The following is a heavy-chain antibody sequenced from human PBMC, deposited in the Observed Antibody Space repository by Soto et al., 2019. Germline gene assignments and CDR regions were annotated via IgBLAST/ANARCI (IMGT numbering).Heavy chain of an antibody. CDR2: ISGSGGST. D-gene: IGHD4-17*01. V-gene: IGHV3-23*01. CDR1: GFTFSSYA. J-gene: IGHJ6*02. Sequence: EVQLLESGGGLVQPGGSLRLSCAASGFTFSSYAMSWVRQAPGKGLEWVSAISGSGGSTYYADSVKGRFTISRDNSKNTLYLQMNSLRAEDTAVYYCATSEPPYGDYALSYYGMDVWGQGTTVTVSS. CDR3: ATSEPPYGDYALSYYGMDV.